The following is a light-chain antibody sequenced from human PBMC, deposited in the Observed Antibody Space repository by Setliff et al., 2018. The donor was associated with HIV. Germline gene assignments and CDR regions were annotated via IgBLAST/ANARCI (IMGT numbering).Light chain of an antibody. J-gene: IGLJ2*01. CDR2: DVS. CDR1: SSDIGGYNY. V-gene: IGLV2-14*01. CDR3: SSYSTSNTPSVI. Sequence: QSALTQPASMSGSPGQSITISCTGTSSDIGGYNYASWYQHHPGKAPKIMIYDVSSRPSGVSNRFSGSKSGNTASLTISGLQADDEADYYCSSYSTSNTPSVIFGGGTKVTVL.